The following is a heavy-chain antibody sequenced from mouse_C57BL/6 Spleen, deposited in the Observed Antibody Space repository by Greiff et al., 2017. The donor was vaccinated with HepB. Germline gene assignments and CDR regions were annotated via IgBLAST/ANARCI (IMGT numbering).Heavy chain of an antibody. V-gene: IGHV5-17*01. CDR3: ARGGAPYYALNS. J-gene: IGHJ4*01. CDR2: ISSGSSTI. Sequence: EVKLVESGGGLVKPGGSLKLSCAASGFTFSDYGMHWVRQAPEKGLEWVAYISSGSSTIYYADTVKGRFTISRDNAKNTLFLQMTSLRSEDTAMYSCARGGAPYYALNSCVQGTSVTFSS. CDR1: GFTFSDYG.